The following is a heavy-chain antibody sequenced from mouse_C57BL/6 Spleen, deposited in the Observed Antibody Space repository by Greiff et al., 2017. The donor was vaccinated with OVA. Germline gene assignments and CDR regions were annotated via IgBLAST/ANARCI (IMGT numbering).Heavy chain of an antibody. J-gene: IGHJ2*01. CDR1: GYTFTSYW. V-gene: IGHV1-74*01. CDR2: IHLSDSDT. D-gene: IGHD1-1*01. Sequence: QVQLQQPGAELVKPGASVKVSCKASGYTFTSYWMHWVKQRPGQGLEWIGRIHLSDSDTNYNQKFKGKATLTVDKSSSTAYMQLSSLTSEDSAVYYCASIITTVEGYFDYWGQGTTLTVSS. CDR3: ASIITTVEGYFDY.